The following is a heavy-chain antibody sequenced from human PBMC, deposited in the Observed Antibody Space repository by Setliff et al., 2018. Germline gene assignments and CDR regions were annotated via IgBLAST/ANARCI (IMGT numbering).Heavy chain of an antibody. CDR2: TIPMFGSA. V-gene: IGHV1-69*05. J-gene: IGHJ6*03. CDR3: AREGVDIRSSTDYRYYMDV. D-gene: IGHD5-12*01. Sequence: VKVSCKASRGTFRSYGISWVRRAPGQGLEWMGGTIPMFGSANYAQKFQGRVTIITDEFTGTAYMELSSLRTEDTAVYYCAREGVDIRSSTDYRYYMDVWGKGTTVTVSS. CDR1: RGTFRSYG.